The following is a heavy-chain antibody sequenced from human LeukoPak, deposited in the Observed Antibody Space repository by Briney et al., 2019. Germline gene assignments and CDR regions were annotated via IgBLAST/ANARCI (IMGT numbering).Heavy chain of an antibody. Sequence: GGSLRLSCAASGFTFNNYGMYWVRQDPGKGLEWVSSISSSGKTIYYADSVRGRFTISRDNAKNSLYQQMNILRAEDTAVYYCARGGYESDYWGQGTLVTVSS. CDR2: ISSSGKTI. CDR1: GFTFNNYG. V-gene: IGHV3-48*04. D-gene: IGHD5-12*01. CDR3: ARGGYESDY. J-gene: IGHJ4*02.